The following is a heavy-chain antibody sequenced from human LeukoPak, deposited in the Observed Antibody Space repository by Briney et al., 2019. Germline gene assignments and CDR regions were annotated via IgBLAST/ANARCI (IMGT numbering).Heavy chain of an antibody. D-gene: IGHD6-19*01. V-gene: IGHV3-11*01. CDR3: AREMVAGTFDS. J-gene: IGHJ4*02. CDR2: IGGSDSIV. Sequence: GGSLRLSCVVSEFIVNAYYMSWIRQAPGKGLEWVADIGGSDSIVAYAASVRGRFSISRDFAKNSLYLEMNSLRAEDTAVYYCAREMVAGTFDSWGQGALVTVSS. CDR1: EFIVNAYY.